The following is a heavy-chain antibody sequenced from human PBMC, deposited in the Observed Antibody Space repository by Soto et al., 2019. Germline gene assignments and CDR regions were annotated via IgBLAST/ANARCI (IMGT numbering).Heavy chain of an antibody. CDR3: ATESGSTYGYFDY. CDR1: GGSVSSGYNY. D-gene: IGHD5-18*01. CDR2: ISGSGST. J-gene: IGHJ4*02. Sequence: SETLSLTCTVSGGSVSSGYNYWSWIRQSPGKGLEWIGYISGSGSTGYNPSLKNRLTMSVDRSKNQFTLRLTSVTAADTAVYFCATESGSTYGYFDYWGQGTQVTVSS. V-gene: IGHV4-30-4*01.